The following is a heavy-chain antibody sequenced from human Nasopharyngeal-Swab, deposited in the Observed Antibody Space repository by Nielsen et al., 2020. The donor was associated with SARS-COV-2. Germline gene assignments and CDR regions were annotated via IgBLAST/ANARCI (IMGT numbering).Heavy chain of an antibody. CDR3: ATYPLRSGYYTGREFDY. V-gene: IGHV1-24*01. CDR1: GCTLTELS. Sequence: GAVTLSCYVSGCTLTELSMHWARQAPGKGLEWMGGFDPEDGETIYAQKFQGRVTMTEDTSTDTAYMELSSLRSEDTAVYYCATYPLRSGYYTGREFDYWGQGTLVTVSS. J-gene: IGHJ4*02. D-gene: IGHD3-3*01. CDR2: FDPEDGET.